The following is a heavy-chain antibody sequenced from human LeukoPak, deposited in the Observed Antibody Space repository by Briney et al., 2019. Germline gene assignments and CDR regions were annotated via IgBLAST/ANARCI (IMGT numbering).Heavy chain of an antibody. V-gene: IGHV4-59*11. D-gene: IGHD1-26*01. CDR1: VGSISGHF. CDR3: ARGGSHSGATAKLDN. Sequence: SETLSLTCTVSVGSISGHFWTWIRQPPGKGLEWIGNIYHSGSTNYNPSLKSRVTISVDTSKNQFSLKLNSVTAADTAMYYCARGGSHSGATAKLDNWGQGTLITVSS. CDR2: IYHSGST. J-gene: IGHJ4*02.